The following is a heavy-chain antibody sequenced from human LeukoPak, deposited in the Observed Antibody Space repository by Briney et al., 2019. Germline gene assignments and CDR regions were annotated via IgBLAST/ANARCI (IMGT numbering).Heavy chain of an antibody. Sequence: ASVKVSCKASGYTXTSYGISWVRQAPGQGLEWMGWISAYNGNTNYAQKLQGRVTMTTDTSTSTAYMELRSLRSDDTAVYYCARGESDYGDQHPDYWGQGTLVTVSS. V-gene: IGHV1-18*01. D-gene: IGHD4-17*01. J-gene: IGHJ4*02. CDR1: GYTXTSYG. CDR2: ISAYNGNT. CDR3: ARGESDYGDQHPDY.